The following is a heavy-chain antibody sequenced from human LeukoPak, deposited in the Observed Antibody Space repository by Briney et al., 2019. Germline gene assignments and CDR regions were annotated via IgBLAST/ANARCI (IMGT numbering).Heavy chain of an antibody. J-gene: IGHJ4*02. Sequence: SETMSLTCAVSGWSISSKSWWGWVRQPPGKGLELIGEIYHSGSTNYNPSLKSRVTISVDKSKNQFSLKLCSVTAADTVVYYCAREVDGYNGSDYWGQGTLVTVSS. CDR2: IYHSGST. V-gene: IGHV4-4*02. D-gene: IGHD5-24*01. CDR3: AREVDGYNGSDY. CDR1: GWSISSKSW.